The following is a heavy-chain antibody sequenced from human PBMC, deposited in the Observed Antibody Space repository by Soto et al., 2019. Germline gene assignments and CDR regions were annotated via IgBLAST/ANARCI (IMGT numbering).Heavy chain of an antibody. CDR1: GYTFTSYG. CDR3: ATVLIAARLHYYGMDV. D-gene: IGHD6-6*01. CDR2: ISAYNGNT. Sequence: XSVKVSCKASGYTFTSYGIHWVRQAPGQGLEWMGWISAYNGNTNYAQKLQGRVTMTTDTSTSTAYMELRSLRSDDTAVYYCATVLIAARLHYYGMDVWGQGTTVTVSS. V-gene: IGHV1-18*01. J-gene: IGHJ6*02.